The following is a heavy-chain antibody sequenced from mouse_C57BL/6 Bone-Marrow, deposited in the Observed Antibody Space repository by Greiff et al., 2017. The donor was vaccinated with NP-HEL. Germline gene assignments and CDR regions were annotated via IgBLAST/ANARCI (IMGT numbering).Heavy chain of an antibody. CDR1: GFTFSDYG. CDR3: ARDERFAY. Sequence: EVMLVESGGGLVKPGGSLKLSCAASGFTFSDYGMHWVRQAPEKGLEWVAYISSGSSTIYYADTVKGRFTISRDNAKNTLFLQMTSLRSEDTAMYYCARDERFAYWGQGTLVTVSA. CDR2: ISSGSSTI. V-gene: IGHV5-17*01. J-gene: IGHJ3*01.